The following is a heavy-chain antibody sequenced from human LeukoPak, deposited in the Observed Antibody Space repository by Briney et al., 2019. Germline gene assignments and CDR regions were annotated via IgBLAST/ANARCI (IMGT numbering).Heavy chain of an antibody. V-gene: IGHV3-33*01. CDR2: IWYDGTSK. CDR3: ARSQSSSLIDY. D-gene: IGHD6-13*01. J-gene: IGHJ4*02. CDR1: GFSLSAYG. Sequence: GGSLSLSCAASGFSLSAYGVHWVRQAPGKGLEWVAVIWYDGTSKGYADSVKGRFTFSRDNSKNTLYLQMNSLTVEDTAVYYCARSQSSSLIDYWGQGTLVTVSS.